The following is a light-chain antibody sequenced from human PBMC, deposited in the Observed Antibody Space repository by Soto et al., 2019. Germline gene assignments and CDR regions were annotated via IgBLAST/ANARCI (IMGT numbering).Light chain of an antibody. Sequence: DIQMTQSPSSLSASVGDRVTITCRASQSISSYLNWYQQKPGKAPKLLIYAASSLQSGVPSRFSGSGSGTDFTLTISSLQPEDFATYYGQKSYSTPLTFGGGTKVEIK. V-gene: IGKV1-39*01. CDR3: QKSYSTPLT. CDR2: AAS. CDR1: QSISSY. J-gene: IGKJ4*01.